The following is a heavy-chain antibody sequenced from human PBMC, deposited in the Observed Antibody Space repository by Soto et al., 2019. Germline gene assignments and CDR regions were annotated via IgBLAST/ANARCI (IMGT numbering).Heavy chain of an antibody. V-gene: IGHV3-30*18. D-gene: IGHD1-26*01. CDR3: AKDASGSYHNDY. Sequence: GESLRLSCAASGFTFSSYGMHWVRQAPGKGLEWVAVISYDGSNKYYADSVKGRFTISRDNSKNTLYLQMNSLRAEDTAVYYCAKDASGSYHNDYWGQGTLVTVSS. J-gene: IGHJ4*02. CDR1: GFTFSSYG. CDR2: ISYDGSNK.